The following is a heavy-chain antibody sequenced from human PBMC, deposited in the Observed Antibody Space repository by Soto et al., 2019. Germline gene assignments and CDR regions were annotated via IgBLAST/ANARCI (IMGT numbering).Heavy chain of an antibody. CDR1: GFTFSGSA. Sequence: EVQLVESGGGLVQPGGSLKLSCAASGFTFSGSAIHWVRQASGKGLEWVGRIRSKANSYATGYAASVKGRFTISRDDSKHTAYLQMNSLKTEDTAVYYCTRHGCYDSSSYCSWGQGTLVTVSS. CDR3: TRHGCYDSSSYCS. V-gene: IGHV3-73*01. CDR2: IRSKANSYAT. J-gene: IGHJ5*02. D-gene: IGHD3-22*01.